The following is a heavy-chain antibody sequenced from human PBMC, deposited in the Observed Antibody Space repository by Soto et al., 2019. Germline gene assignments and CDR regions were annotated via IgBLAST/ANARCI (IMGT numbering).Heavy chain of an antibody. V-gene: IGHV3-23*01. CDR2: IDDSGVGT. J-gene: IGHJ6*02. CDR3: VKGQSSTWSQTGGMDV. D-gene: IGHD1-26*01. Sequence: EVQLLESGGGLVQPGGSLRLSCAASGFTFTTYAMTWARQAPGKGLEWVSGIDDSGVGTYYADSVKGRFTISRDNSKNMVFLQMGRLRAEDTAVYYWVKGQSSTWSQTGGMDVWGQGTTVTVSS. CDR1: GFTFTTYA.